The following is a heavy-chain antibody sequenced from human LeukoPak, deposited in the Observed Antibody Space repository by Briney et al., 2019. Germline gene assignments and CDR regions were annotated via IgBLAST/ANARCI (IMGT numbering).Heavy chain of an antibody. CDR1: GYTFTSYG. V-gene: IGHV1-18*01. J-gene: IGHJ3*02. CDR2: ISAYNGNT. Sequence: ASVKVSCKASGYTFTSYGISWVRQAPGQGLEWMGWISAYNGNTNYAQKLQGRVTMTTDTSTSTAYMELRSLRSEDTAVYYCARGSILEWSNPYAFDIWGQGTMVTVSS. D-gene: IGHD3-3*01. CDR3: ARGSILEWSNPYAFDI.